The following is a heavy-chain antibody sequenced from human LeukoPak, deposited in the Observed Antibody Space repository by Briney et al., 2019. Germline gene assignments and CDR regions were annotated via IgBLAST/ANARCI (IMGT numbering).Heavy chain of an antibody. J-gene: IGHJ4*02. CDR3: ARHSGYHSTMYLDY. V-gene: IGHV1-69*13. Sequence: SVKVSCKTSGGTFNSYAISWVRQAPGQGLEWMGGITAIFRTANYAQKFQGRVTITADEFMSTVYMELSSLRSEDTAVYYCARHSGYHSTMYLDYWGQGTLVTVSS. D-gene: IGHD3-22*01. CDR1: GGTFNSYA. CDR2: ITAIFRTA.